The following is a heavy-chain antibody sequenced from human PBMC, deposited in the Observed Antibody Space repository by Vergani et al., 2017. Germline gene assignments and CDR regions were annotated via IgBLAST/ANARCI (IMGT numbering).Heavy chain of an antibody. CDR2: INPSGGHT. CDR3: ARGDYGILTGYRY. D-gene: IGHD3-9*01. Sequence: QVQVVQSGAEVNKSGASVKVPCKTSGYTFSNYYMHWVRQAPGQGLEWMGIINPSGGHTNYAQKFQGRVTMTRDTSTSTVYMELSSLRSEDTAIYYCARGDYGILTGYRYWGQGTLVTVSA. V-gene: IGHV1-46*03. CDR1: GYTFSNYY. J-gene: IGHJ4*02.